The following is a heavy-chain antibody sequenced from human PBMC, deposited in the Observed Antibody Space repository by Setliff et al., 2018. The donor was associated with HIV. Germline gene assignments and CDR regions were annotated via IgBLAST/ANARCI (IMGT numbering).Heavy chain of an antibody. CDR3: ARLVDTAGDI. V-gene: IGHV5-51*01. CDR1: GYSFTNYW. J-gene: IGHJ3*02. CDR2: IYPGDSDT. Sequence: GESLKISCKGSGYSFTNYWIGWVRQMPGKGLEWVGIIYPGDSDTRYSPSFQGQVTISVDKSINTAYLQWNSLKASDTAMYYCARLVDTAGDIWGQGTMVTVSS. D-gene: IGHD5-18*01.